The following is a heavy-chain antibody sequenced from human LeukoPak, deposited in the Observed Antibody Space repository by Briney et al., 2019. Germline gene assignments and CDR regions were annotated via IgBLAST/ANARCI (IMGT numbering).Heavy chain of an antibody. V-gene: IGHV3-30-3*01. CDR1: GFTFSSYA. CDR2: ISYDGSNK. Sequence: GGSLRLSCAASGFTFSSYAMSWVRQAPGKGLEWVAVISYDGSNKYYADSVKGRFTISRDNSKNTLYLQMNSLRAEDTAVYYCASSYDSRAYYFDYWGQGTLVTVSS. D-gene: IGHD3-22*01. CDR3: ASSYDSRAYYFDY. J-gene: IGHJ4*02.